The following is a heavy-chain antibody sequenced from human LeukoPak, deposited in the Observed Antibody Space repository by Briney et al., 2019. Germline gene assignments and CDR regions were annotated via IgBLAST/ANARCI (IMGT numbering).Heavy chain of an antibody. CDR2: IIPIFGIA. Sequence: SVKVPCKASGGTFSRYAISWVRQAPGQGLEWMGRIIPIFGIANYAQKFQGRVTITADKSTSTAYMELSSLRSEDTAVYYCARDSDTVTREYYFDYWGQGTLVTVSS. V-gene: IGHV1-69*04. D-gene: IGHD4-11*01. CDR3: ARDSDTVTREYYFDY. CDR1: GGTFSRYA. J-gene: IGHJ4*02.